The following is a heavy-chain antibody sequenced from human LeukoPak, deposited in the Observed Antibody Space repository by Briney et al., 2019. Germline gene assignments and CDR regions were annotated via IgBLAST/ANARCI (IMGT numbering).Heavy chain of an antibody. CDR3: ARRDRVIASPLV. V-gene: IGHV4-39*01. D-gene: IGHD2/OR15-2a*01. CDR1: GGSISSSSYN. Sequence: SETLSLTCIVSGGSISSSSYNWGWIRQPPGKGLEWIGSIYYCGTTYYNPSLKSRLTISVDTSKNQFSLNLSSVTAADTAVYYCARRDRVIASPLVWGQGILVTVSS. CDR2: IYYCGTT. J-gene: IGHJ4*02.